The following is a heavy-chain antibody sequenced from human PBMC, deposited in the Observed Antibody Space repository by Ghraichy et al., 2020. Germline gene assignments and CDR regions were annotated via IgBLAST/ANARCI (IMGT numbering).Heavy chain of an antibody. J-gene: IGHJ6*02. Sequence: ASVKVSCQASGYTFTDYYIHWVRQAPGQGLEWMGWINPNSGGTNYAQKFQGWVTMTRDTTISTAYMELTRLRSDDTAVYYCARDITTVTSRGGYYGLDVWGQGTTVIVSS. CDR1: GYTFTDYY. V-gene: IGHV1-2*04. CDR2: INPNSGGT. D-gene: IGHD4-17*01. CDR3: ARDITTVTSRGGYYGLDV.